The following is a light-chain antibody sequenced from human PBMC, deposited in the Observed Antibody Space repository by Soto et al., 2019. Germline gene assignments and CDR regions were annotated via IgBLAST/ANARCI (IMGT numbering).Light chain of an antibody. V-gene: IGLV2-11*01. Sequence: QSALTQPRSVSGSPGQSVTISCTGTSNDVGGNNYVSWYQQHPGKAPKLMISEVSNLPSGVSNRFSGSKSGNTASLTISGLQADDEGDYYCYSYAGSFTWVFGGGTKLTVL. CDR1: SNDVGGNNY. CDR2: EVS. J-gene: IGLJ3*02. CDR3: YSYAGSFTWV.